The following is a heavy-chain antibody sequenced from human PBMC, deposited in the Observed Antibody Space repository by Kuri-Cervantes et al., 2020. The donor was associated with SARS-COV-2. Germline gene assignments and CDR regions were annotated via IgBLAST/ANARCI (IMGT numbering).Heavy chain of an antibody. CDR2: ISSSSSTI. V-gene: IGHV3-48*01. J-gene: IGHJ4*02. CDR1: GFTFSSYS. CDR3: AKESGLVVVGDYFDY. D-gene: IGHD2-2*01. Sequence: GGSLRLSCAASGFTFSSYSMNWVRQAPGKGLEWVSYISSSSSTIYYADSVKGRFTISRDNAKNSLYPQVNSLRAEDTAVYYCAKESGLVVVGDYFDYWGQGTLVTVSS.